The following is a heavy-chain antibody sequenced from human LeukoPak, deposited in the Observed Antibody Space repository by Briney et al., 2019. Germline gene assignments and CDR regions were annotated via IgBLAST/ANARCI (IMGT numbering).Heavy chain of an antibody. Sequence: GGSLRLSCEASGFTFSIYALSWVRQAPGKGLEGVSAIRGSGGSAYYADSVKGRFTISRYNSTNTLYLQMNCLRAEDTAVYYCANLGYSSGWFDAFDIWGQGTMVTVSS. J-gene: IGHJ3*02. V-gene: IGHV3-23*01. D-gene: IGHD6-19*01. CDR1: GFTFSIYA. CDR2: IRGSGGSA. CDR3: ANLGYSSGWFDAFDI.